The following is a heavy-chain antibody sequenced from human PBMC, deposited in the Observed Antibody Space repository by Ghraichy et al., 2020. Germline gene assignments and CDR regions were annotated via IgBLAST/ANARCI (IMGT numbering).Heavy chain of an antibody. Sequence: ASVKVSCKASGYTFTSYYMHWVRQAPGQGLEWMGIINPSGGSTSYAQKFQGRVTMTRDTSTSTVYMELSSLRSEDTAVYYCARAGLLDLVESARYCSGGSCYHFDYWGQGTLVTVSS. CDR2: INPSGGST. V-gene: IGHV1-46*01. D-gene: IGHD2-15*01. CDR3: ARAGLLDLVESARYCSGGSCYHFDY. CDR1: GYTFTSYY. J-gene: IGHJ4*02.